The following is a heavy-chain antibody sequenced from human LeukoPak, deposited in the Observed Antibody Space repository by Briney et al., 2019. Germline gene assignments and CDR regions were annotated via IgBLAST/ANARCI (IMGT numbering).Heavy chain of an antibody. CDR3: ARGMDYDILTGTPYQLDY. CDR2: IIPIFGTA. J-gene: IGHJ4*02. D-gene: IGHD3-9*01. Sequence: SVTVSFKASGGTFSSYAISWVRQAPGQGLEWMGGIIPIFGTANYAQKFQGRVTTTTDESTSTAYMELSSLRSEDTAVYYCARGMDYDILTGTPYQLDYWGQGTLVTVSS. CDR1: GGTFSSYA. V-gene: IGHV1-69*05.